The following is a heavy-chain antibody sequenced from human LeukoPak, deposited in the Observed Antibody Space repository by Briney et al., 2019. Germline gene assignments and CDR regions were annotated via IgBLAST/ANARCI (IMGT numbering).Heavy chain of an antibody. Sequence: ASVKVSCKASGYTFTGYYMHWVRQAPGQGLEWMGWMNPNSGNTGYAQKFQGRVTMTRNTSISTAYMELSSLRSEDTAVYYCARGSSNYYDSSGGDWFDPWGQGTLVTVSS. D-gene: IGHD3-22*01. J-gene: IGHJ5*02. V-gene: IGHV1-8*02. CDR1: GYTFTGYY. CDR2: MNPNSGNT. CDR3: ARGSSNYYDSSGGDWFDP.